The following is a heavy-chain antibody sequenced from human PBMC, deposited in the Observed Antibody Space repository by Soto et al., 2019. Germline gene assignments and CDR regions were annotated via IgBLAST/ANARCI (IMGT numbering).Heavy chain of an antibody. D-gene: IGHD5-12*01. CDR1: GVSISSSDDY. CDR2: IFDTENT. CDR3: ARRKHGYNYWFFDL. Sequence: TSDNLSLTCTVSGVSISSSDDYWSWIRQPPGKGLEWIGYIFDTENTYYNPSLESRVTISGDTSKNQFSLKLTSVTAADTAVYYCARRKHGYNYWFFDLWGRGTLVTVSS. V-gene: IGHV4-30-4*02. J-gene: IGHJ2*01.